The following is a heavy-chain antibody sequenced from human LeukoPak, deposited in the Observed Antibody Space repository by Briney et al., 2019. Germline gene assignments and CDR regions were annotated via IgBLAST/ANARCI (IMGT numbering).Heavy chain of an antibody. CDR3: VRDLSQYQPDLRFDP. Sequence: GASVKVSCKASGYTFTDYYMHGVRQAPGQGLRGMGRINPNRGSTNYAQNFQGRVTISRDTSINTAHRELQRVIYGDRAVFFCVRDLSQYQPDLRFDPWGQGTLVPVSS. CDR2: INPNRGST. D-gene: IGHD2-2*01. J-gene: IGHJ5*02. CDR1: GYTFTDYY. V-gene: IGHV1-2*06.